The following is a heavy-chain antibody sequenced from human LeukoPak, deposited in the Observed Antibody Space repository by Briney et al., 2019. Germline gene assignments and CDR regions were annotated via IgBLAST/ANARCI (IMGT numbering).Heavy chain of an antibody. D-gene: IGHD3-16*02. CDR1: GYTFTSYG. CDR2: ISAYNGNT. Sequence: GASVKVSCKTSGYTFTSYGISWVRQAPGQGLEWMGWISAYNGNTNYAQKLQGRVATTTDTSTSTAYMELRSLRSDDTAVYYCARCTGVIHLGYMDVWGKGTTVTVSS. J-gene: IGHJ6*03. V-gene: IGHV1-18*01. CDR3: ARCTGVIHLGYMDV.